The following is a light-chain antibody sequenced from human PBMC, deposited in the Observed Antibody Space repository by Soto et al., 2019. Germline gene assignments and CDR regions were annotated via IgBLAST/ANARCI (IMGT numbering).Light chain of an antibody. Sequence: QSVLTQPPSASATPGQRVTISCSGSNSNIGTNTVNWYQQLPGTAPRLLIYTNNQRPSGVPQRFSGSKTGTSASLAIGGLQSEDGVDYYCAAWDDSLGAYVFGTGTKLTVL. CDR2: TNN. J-gene: IGLJ1*01. V-gene: IGLV1-44*01. CDR3: AAWDDSLGAYV. CDR1: NSNIGTNT.